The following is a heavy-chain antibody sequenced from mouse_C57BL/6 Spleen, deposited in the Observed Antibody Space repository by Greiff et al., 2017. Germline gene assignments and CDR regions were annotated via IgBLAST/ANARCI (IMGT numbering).Heavy chain of an antibody. V-gene: IGHV1-69*01. Sequence: QVQLQQSGAELVMPGASVKLSCKASGYTFTSYWMHWVKQRPGQGLEWIGEIDPSDSYTNYNQKFKGKSTLTVDKSSSTAYMQLSSLTSEDSAVYYCASWDRGFDYWGQGTTLTVSS. D-gene: IGHD4-1*01. J-gene: IGHJ2*01. CDR1: GYTFTSYW. CDR2: IDPSDSYT. CDR3: ASWDRGFDY.